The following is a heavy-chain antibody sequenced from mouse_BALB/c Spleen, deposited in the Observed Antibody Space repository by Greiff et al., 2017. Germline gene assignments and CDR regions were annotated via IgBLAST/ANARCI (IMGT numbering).Heavy chain of an antibody. V-gene: IGHV1S130*01. CDR3: ARHELGPGAMDY. CDR2: IHPNSGNT. CDR1: GYTFTSSW. Sequence: VQLQQPGSVLVRPGASVKLSCKASGYTFTSSWMHWVKQRPGQGLEWIGEIHPNSGNTNYNEKFKDKATLTADKSSSTVYMELSRLTSEDSAVYFCARHELGPGAMDYWGQGTSVTVSS. J-gene: IGHJ4*01. D-gene: IGHD4-1*01.